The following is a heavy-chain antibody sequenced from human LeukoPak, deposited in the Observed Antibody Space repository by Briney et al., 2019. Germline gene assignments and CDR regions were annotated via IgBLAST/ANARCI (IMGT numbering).Heavy chain of an antibody. CDR1: GGTFSSYA. Sequence: SVKVSCKASGGTFSSYAISWVRQAPGQGLEWMAGIIPIFGTANYAQKFQGRVTITTDESTSTAYMELSSLRSEDTAVYYCARVYYDPPRTYYFGYWGQGTLVTVSS. CDR3: ARVYYDPPRTYYFGY. D-gene: IGHD3-22*01. J-gene: IGHJ4*02. CDR2: IIPIFGTA. V-gene: IGHV1-69*05.